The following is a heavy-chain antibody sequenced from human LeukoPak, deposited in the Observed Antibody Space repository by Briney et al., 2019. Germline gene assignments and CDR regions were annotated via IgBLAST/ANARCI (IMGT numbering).Heavy chain of an antibody. CDR1: GGSISSGGYY. Sequence: PSETLSLTCTVSGGSISSGGYYWSWIRQHPGKGLEWIGYIYYSGSTYYNPSLKSRVTISVDTSKNQFSLKLSSVTAADTAVYYCARGLGYCSGGSCSLLNYFDYWGQGTLVTVSS. CDR3: ARGLGYCSGGSCSLLNYFDY. J-gene: IGHJ4*02. V-gene: IGHV4-31*03. D-gene: IGHD2-15*01. CDR2: IYYSGST.